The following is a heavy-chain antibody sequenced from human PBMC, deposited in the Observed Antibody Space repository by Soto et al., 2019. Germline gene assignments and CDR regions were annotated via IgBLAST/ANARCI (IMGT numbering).Heavy chain of an antibody. Sequence: SETLSLTCTVSGGSISSGGYYWSWIRQHPGKGLEWIGYIYYSGSTYYNPSLKSRVTISVDTSKNQFSLKLSSVTAADTAVYYCARDLVRLPHPKQQLVPGWFDPWGQGTLVTVSS. J-gene: IGHJ5*02. CDR2: IYYSGST. CDR3: ARDLVRLPHPKQQLVPGWFDP. D-gene: IGHD6-13*01. CDR1: GGSISSGGYY. V-gene: IGHV4-31*03.